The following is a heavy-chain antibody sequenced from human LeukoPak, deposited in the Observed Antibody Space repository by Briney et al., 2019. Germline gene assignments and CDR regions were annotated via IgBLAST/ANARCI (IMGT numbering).Heavy chain of an antibody. Sequence: GASVKVSCKASGYTFTSYAMNWVRQAPGQGLEWMGWINTNTGNPTYAQGFTGRFVFSLDTSVSTAYLQISSLKAEDTAVYYCAREGRRGGYSYGQNDYWGQGTLVTVSS. D-gene: IGHD5-18*01. CDR3: AREGRRGGYSYGQNDY. V-gene: IGHV7-4-1*02. CDR2: INTNTGNP. J-gene: IGHJ4*02. CDR1: GYTFTSYA.